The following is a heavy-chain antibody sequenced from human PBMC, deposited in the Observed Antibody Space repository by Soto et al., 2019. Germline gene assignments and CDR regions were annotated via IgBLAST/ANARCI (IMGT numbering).Heavy chain of an antibody. J-gene: IGHJ6*02. V-gene: IGHV3-13*05. CDR1: GFTFSSYD. Sequence: GWSLRLSCAASGFTFSSYDMHWVRQATGKGLEWVSAIGTAGDPYYPGSVKGRFTISRENAKNSLYLQMNSLRAGDTAVYYCARGGPAASSPYYYYGMDVWGQGTTVTVSS. CDR2: IGTAGDP. CDR3: ARGGPAASSPYYYYGMDV. D-gene: IGHD6-13*01.